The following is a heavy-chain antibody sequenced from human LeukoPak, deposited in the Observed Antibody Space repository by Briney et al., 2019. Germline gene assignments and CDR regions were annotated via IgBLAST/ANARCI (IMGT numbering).Heavy chain of an antibody. Sequence: PSDTLSLPCSVSGRSMSSYYWSWIRQPPGKGLAWVGYIYYSGSTSYNPSPSSRVTISVDTSKNQFSLKLYSVTAADTAVYYCARAGTLQSNPSAFDIWGQGTMVTVSS. J-gene: IGHJ3*02. V-gene: IGHV4-59*07. CDR3: ARAGTLQSNPSAFDI. CDR1: GRSMSSYY. CDR2: IYYSGST. D-gene: IGHD5-24*01.